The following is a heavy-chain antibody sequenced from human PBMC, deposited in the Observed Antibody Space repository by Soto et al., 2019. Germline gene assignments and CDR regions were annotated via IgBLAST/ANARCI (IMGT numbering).Heavy chain of an antibody. CDR1: GFTFSSYA. Sequence: EVQLLDSGGVLVQPGGSLRLSCAASGFTFSSYAMIWVRQAPGKGLEWVSALSGTGVLTYYADSVKGRFTISRDNSKNTLFLQMNSLRAEDTALYYCAKATSFYYDSRSDYWGQGTLVTVSS. D-gene: IGHD3-22*01. CDR3: AKATSFYYDSRSDY. CDR2: LSGTGVLT. J-gene: IGHJ4*02. V-gene: IGHV3-23*01.